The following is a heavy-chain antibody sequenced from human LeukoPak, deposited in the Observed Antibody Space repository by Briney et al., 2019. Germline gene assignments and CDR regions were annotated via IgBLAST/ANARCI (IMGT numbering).Heavy chain of an antibody. CDR3: ARSFLKYYYDSSGLFDY. Sequence: PGGSLRLSCAASGFTFSSYEMNWVRQAPGKGLEWVSYISSSGSTIYCADSVKGRFTISRDNAKNSLYLQMNSLRAEDTAVYYCARSFLKYYYDSSGLFDYWGQGTLVTISS. V-gene: IGHV3-48*03. CDR2: ISSSGSTI. CDR1: GFTFSSYE. D-gene: IGHD3-22*01. J-gene: IGHJ4*02.